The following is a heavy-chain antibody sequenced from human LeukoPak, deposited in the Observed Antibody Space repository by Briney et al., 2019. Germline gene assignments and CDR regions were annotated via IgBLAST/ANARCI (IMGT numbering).Heavy chain of an antibody. CDR2: MNPNSGNT. D-gene: IGHD2-15*01. CDR3: ARKRYCSGGSCYYPHFDY. J-gene: IGHJ4*02. Sequence: ASVKVSCKASGYTFTSYDINWVRQAPGQGLEWMGWMNPNSGNTGYEQKFQGRVTMTRNTSISAAYMELSSLRSEDTAVYYCARKRYCSGGSCYYPHFDYWGQGTLVTVSS. V-gene: IGHV1-8*01. CDR1: GYTFTSYD.